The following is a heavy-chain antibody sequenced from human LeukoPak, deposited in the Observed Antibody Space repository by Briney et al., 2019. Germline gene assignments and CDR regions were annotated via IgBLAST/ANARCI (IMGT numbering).Heavy chain of an antibody. J-gene: IGHJ4*02. CDR1: GFTFSSYG. CDR3: AKDTSQGLLWFGESLTVFDY. Sequence: PGGSLRLSCAASGFTFSSYGMHWVRQAPGKGLEWVAVISYDGSNKYYADSVKGRFTISRDNSKNTLCLQMNSLRAEDTAVYYCAKDTSQGLLWFGESLTVFDYWGQGTLVTVSS. V-gene: IGHV3-30*18. CDR2: ISYDGSNK. D-gene: IGHD3-10*01.